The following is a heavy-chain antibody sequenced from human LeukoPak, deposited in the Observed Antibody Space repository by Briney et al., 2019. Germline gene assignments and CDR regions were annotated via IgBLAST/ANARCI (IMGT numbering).Heavy chain of an antibody. Sequence: ASVKVSCKASGYTFTGYYMHWVRQAPGQGLEWMGWINPNSGGTSYAQKFQGRVTMTRDTSISTAYMELSRLRSDDTAVYYCARDISLVAATPPEGYWGQGTLVTVSS. CDR1: GYTFTGYY. D-gene: IGHD2-15*01. V-gene: IGHV1-2*02. CDR3: ARDISLVAATPPEGY. J-gene: IGHJ4*02. CDR2: INPNSGGT.